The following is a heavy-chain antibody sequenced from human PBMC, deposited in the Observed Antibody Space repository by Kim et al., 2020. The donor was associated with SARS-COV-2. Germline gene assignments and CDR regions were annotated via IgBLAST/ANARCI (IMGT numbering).Heavy chain of an antibody. V-gene: IGHV1-18*01. D-gene: IGHD3-3*01. CDR2: ISAYNGNT. Sequence: ASVKVSCKASGYTFTSYCINWVRQAPGQGLEWMGWISAYNGNTHYAQKLQGRVTMTKDTSTSTAYMELRSLRSDDTAVYYCARGKGVTIFGVVTLSPVGDYWGQGTLVTVSS. J-gene: IGHJ4*02. CDR1: GYTFTSYC. CDR3: ARGKGVTIFGVVTLSPVGDY.